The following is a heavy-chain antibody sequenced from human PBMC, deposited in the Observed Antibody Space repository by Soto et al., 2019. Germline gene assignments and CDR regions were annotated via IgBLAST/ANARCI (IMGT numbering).Heavy chain of an antibody. V-gene: IGHV3-11*05. CDR3: ARRRPTGYYNY. J-gene: IGHJ4*02. CDR1: GFPFSDYY. CDR2: IGSSSSYT. D-gene: IGHD3-9*01. Sequence: QVQLVESGGDLVKPGGSLRLSCAASGFPFSDYYMSWIRQAPGKGLEWVSSIGSSSSYTNYADSVKGRFTISRDNAKNSLYLQRNSLRAEDTAVYYCARRRPTGYYNYWGQGTLVTVSA.